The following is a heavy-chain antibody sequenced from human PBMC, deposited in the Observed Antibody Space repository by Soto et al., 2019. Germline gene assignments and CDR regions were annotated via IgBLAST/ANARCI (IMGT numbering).Heavy chain of an antibody. V-gene: IGHV3-30*03. CDR1: GFTFSSHA. Sequence: HPGGSLRLSCAASGFTFSSHAMHWVRQAPGKGLEWVAVVSYDGSNKYYAGSVKGRFTISRDNSKNTQYLQMNSLRVEDTAVYYCARENVDIATTMLPYFDYWGQGTVVTVS. D-gene: IGHD5-12*01. CDR3: ARENVDIATTMLPYFDY. CDR2: VSYDGSNK. J-gene: IGHJ4*02.